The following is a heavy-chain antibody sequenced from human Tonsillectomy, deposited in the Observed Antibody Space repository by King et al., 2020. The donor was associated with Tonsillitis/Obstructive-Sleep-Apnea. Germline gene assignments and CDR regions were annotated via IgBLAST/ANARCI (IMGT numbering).Heavy chain of an antibody. CDR2: ISYDGSDK. D-gene: IGHD4-17*01. J-gene: IGHJ6*02. Sequence: VQLVESGGGVVQPGRSLRLSCAASGFSFRSYGMHWVRQAPGKGLEWVAVISYDGSDKFYVDSVKGRFTISRDNSKNTLYLEMHSLRAEDTAVYYCARGVRDYGDYYYFNGRDVWGHGTTVTVSS. V-gene: IGHV3-30*03. CDR1: GFSFRSYG. CDR3: ARGVRDYGDYYYFNGRDV.